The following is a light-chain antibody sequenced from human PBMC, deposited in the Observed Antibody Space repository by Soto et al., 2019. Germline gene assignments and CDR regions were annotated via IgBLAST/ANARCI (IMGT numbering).Light chain of an antibody. J-gene: IGKJ1*01. Sequence: VMTQWPGTLSVSPEERATLSCRASQSVSSYLAWYQQKPGQAPRLLMYEASNRDTGIPARVSGGGSGTDVTLTISSLEQEDFAVYYCQQRSDWPWTFGQGTKVDIK. V-gene: IGKV3-11*01. CDR3: QQRSDWPWT. CDR2: EAS. CDR1: QSVSSY.